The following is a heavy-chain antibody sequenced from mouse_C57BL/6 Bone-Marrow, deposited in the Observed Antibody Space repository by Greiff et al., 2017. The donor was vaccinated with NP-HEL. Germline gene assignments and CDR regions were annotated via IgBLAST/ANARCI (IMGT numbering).Heavy chain of an antibody. CDR1: GFTFTDYY. D-gene: IGHD2-10*01. Sequence: EVQRVESGGGLVQPGGSLSLSCAASGFTFTDYYMSWVRQPPGKALEWLGFIRNKANGYTTEYSASVKGRFTISRDNSQSILYLQMNALRAEDSATYYCARFPYYGRPFDYWGQGTTLTVSS. J-gene: IGHJ2*01. CDR2: IRNKANGYTT. V-gene: IGHV7-3*01. CDR3: ARFPYYGRPFDY.